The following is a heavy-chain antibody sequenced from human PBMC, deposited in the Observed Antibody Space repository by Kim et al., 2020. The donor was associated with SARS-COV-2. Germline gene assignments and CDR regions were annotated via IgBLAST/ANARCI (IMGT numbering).Heavy chain of an antibody. J-gene: IGHJ4*02. CDR2: ISSSGSYT. CDR1: GIKFNDYY. CDR3: ARVAVGASSWHYFDS. D-gene: IGHD6-13*01. Sequence: GGSLRLSCAASGIKFNDYYMSWIRQAPGKGLEWISYISSSGSYTKYADSLKGRFTISRDNAENSLYLEMNSLRAEDTAVYYCARVAVGASSWHYFDSWGQGTPATASS. V-gene: IGHV3-11*05.